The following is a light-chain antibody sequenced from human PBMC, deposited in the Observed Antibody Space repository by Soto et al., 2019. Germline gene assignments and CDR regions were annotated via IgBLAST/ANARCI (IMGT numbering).Light chain of an antibody. V-gene: IGKV1-5*03. Sequence: DFQMTQSPSTLSASVGDRVTITCRASQTISSWLAWYQQKPGKAPKLLIYEASSLESGVPSRFSGSGSGTEFTLTSSRLQPDDVATYFCQQYNSYSPTFGQGTKVEIK. CDR3: QQYNSYSPT. CDR2: EAS. CDR1: QTISSW. J-gene: IGKJ1*01.